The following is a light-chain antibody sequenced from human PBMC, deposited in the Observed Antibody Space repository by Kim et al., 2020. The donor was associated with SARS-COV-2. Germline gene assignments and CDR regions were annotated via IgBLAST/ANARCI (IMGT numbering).Light chain of an antibody. V-gene: IGLV2-11*01. CDR2: DVS. CDR1: NGDVSNYNY. CDR3: SSYAGSYTFDV. Sequence: QYVTISCSGTNGDVSNYNYVSWYQQHPGKAPKLLIYDVSKRPSGVPDRFSGSKSDNTASLTISGLQAEDEADYYCSSYAGSYTFDVFGTGTKVTVL. J-gene: IGLJ1*01.